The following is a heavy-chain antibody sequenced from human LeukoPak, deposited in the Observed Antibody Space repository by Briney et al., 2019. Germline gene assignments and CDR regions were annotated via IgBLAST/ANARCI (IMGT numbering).Heavy chain of an antibody. J-gene: IGHJ4*02. V-gene: IGHV3-23*01. CDR1: GFTFRNYA. CDR3: AKRMSGSYYPEY. Sequence: GGSLRLSCAASGFTFRNYAMSWVRQAPGKGLEWVSTISGSGGSTYYVDSVKGRFTISRDNSKNTAYLQMNSLTAEDTAVYYCAKRMSGSYYPEYWGQGTLVTVSS. CDR2: ISGSGGST. D-gene: IGHD1-26*01.